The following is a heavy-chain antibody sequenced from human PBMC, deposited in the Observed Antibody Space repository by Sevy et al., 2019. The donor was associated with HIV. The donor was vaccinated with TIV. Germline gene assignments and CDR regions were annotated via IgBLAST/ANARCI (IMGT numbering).Heavy chain of an antibody. CDR2: ISSSSSYI. CDR3: ARGVDSSSEYYFDY. J-gene: IGHJ4*02. D-gene: IGHD6-6*01. CDR1: GFTFSSYS. Sequence: GSLRLSCAASGFTFSSYSMNWVRQAPGKGLEWVSSISSSSSYIYYADSVKGRFTISRDNAKNSLYLQMNSLRAEDTAVYYCARGVDSSSEYYFDYWGQGTLVTISS. V-gene: IGHV3-21*01.